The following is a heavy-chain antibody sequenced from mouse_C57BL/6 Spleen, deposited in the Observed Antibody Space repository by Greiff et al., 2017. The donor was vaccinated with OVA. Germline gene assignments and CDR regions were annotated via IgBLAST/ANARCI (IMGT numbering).Heavy chain of an antibody. Sequence: QVQLKESGAELARPGASVKLSCKASGYTFTSYGISWVKQRTGQGLEWIGEIYPRSGNTYYNEKFKGKATLTADKSSITAYMELRSLTSEDSAVYFWARYGSSRFAYWGQGTLVTVSA. CDR2: IYPRSGNT. D-gene: IGHD1-1*01. CDR1: GYTFTSYG. CDR3: ARYGSSRFAY. V-gene: IGHV1-81*01. J-gene: IGHJ3*01.